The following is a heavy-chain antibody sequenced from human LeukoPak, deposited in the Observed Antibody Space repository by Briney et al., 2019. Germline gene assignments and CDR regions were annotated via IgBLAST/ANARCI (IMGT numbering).Heavy chain of an antibody. J-gene: IGHJ5*02. CDR2: MYYTGNT. Sequence: SETLSLTCTVSGGSISSYYWSWIRQPPGKGLEWIGYMYYTGNTYYNPSLKSRVTISVDTSKNQFSLKLSSVTAADTAMYYCARVLAAAGNNWFDPWGQGTLVTVSS. V-gene: IGHV4-59*12. CDR1: GGSISSYY. D-gene: IGHD6-13*01. CDR3: ARVLAAAGNNWFDP.